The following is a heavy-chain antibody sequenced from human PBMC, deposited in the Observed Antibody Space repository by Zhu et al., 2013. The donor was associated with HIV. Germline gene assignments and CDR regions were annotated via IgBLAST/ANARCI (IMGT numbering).Heavy chain of an antibody. CDR2: INPNSGGT. J-gene: IGHJ4*02. CDR3: ASAPDTVMGQGAFDY. D-gene: IGHD4-4*01. Sequence: QVQLVQSGAEVKKPGASVKVSCKASGYTFTGYYMHWVRQAPGQGLEWMGWINPNSGGTKYAQKFQGRVSMTRDTSISTAYMEVRRLRSDDTAVYYCASAPDTVMGQGAFDYWGQGTPVTVSS. CDR1: GYTFTGYY. V-gene: IGHV1-2*02.